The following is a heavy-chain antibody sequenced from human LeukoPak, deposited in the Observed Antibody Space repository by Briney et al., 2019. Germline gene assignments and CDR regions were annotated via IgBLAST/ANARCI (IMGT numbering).Heavy chain of an antibody. CDR1: GYTFTGYY. J-gene: IGHJ5*02. D-gene: IGHD3-10*01. V-gene: IGHV1-2*02. Sequence: GASVKVSCKTSGYTFTGYYIHWVRQAPGQGLEWMGWINPSSDVTTYAQNFQGRVTMTGDRSISTAYMELRRLTSDDTAIYYCARGSLSYALVRGVMVPWGQGTPVTVSS. CDR3: ARGSLSYALVRGVMVP. CDR2: INPSSDVT.